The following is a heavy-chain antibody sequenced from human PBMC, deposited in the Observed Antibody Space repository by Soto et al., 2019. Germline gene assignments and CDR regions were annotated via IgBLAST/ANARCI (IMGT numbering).Heavy chain of an antibody. D-gene: IGHD7-27*01. CDR2: ISYDGSNK. CDR3: AKESQLGIHVNEFDY. V-gene: IGHV3-30*18. J-gene: IGHJ4*02. CDR1: GFTFSSYG. Sequence: GGSLRLSCAASGFTFSSYGMHWVRQAPGKGLEWVAVISYDGSNKYYADSVKGRFTISRDNSKNTLYLQMNSLRAEDTAVYYCAKESQLGIHVNEFDYWGQGTLVTVSS.